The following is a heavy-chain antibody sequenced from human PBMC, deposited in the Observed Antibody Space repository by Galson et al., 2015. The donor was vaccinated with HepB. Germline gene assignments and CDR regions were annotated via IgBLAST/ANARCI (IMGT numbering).Heavy chain of an antibody. V-gene: IGHV2-5*02. Sequence: PALVKPTQTLTLTCTFSGFSLSTSGVGVGWIRQPPGKALEWLALIYWDDDKRYSPSLKSRLTITKDTSKNQVVLTMTNMDPVDTATYYCAHIAIAAAARGAFDYWGQGTLVTVSS. CDR2: IYWDDDK. D-gene: IGHD6-13*01. CDR3: AHIAIAAAARGAFDY. J-gene: IGHJ4*02. CDR1: GFSLSTSGVG.